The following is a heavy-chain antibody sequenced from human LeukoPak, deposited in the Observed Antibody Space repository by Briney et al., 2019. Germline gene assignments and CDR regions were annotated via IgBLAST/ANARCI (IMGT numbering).Heavy chain of an antibody. CDR3: ARDREYCSSTSCSALGY. D-gene: IGHD2-2*01. J-gene: IGHJ4*02. Sequence: GGSLRLSCAASGFTFSSYAMHWVRQAPGKGLEWVAVISYDGSNKYYADSVKGRFTISRDNSKNTLYLHMNSLRAEDTAVYYCARDREYCSSTSCSALGYWGQGTLVTVSS. V-gene: IGHV3-30-3*01. CDR1: GFTFSSYA. CDR2: ISYDGSNK.